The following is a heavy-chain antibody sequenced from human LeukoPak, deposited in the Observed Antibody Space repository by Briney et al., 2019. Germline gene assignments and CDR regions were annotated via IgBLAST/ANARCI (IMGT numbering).Heavy chain of an antibody. D-gene: IGHD3-22*01. V-gene: IGHV4-38-2*01. CDR1: GYSISSGYY. J-gene: IGHJ4*02. CDR2: IYHSGST. Sequence: PSETLSLTCAVSGYSISSGYYWGWIRQPPGKGLEWIGSIYHSGSTYYNPSLKSRVTISVDTSRNQFPLRLSSVTAADTAVYFCARHRYYYDSSGSYYFDYWGQGTLVTVSS. CDR3: ARHRYYYDSSGSYYFDY.